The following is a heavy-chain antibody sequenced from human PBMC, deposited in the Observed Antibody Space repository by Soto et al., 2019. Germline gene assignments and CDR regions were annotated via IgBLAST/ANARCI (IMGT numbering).Heavy chain of an antibody. CDR3: AKDGIVVVPAALFDY. CDR1: GFTFSSYA. CDR2: ISGSGGST. V-gene: IGHV3-23*01. J-gene: IGHJ4*02. Sequence: EVQLLESGGGLVQPGGSLRLSCAASGFTFSSYAMSWVRQAPGKGLEGVSAISGSGGSTYYADSVKARFTISRDNSKNTLYLQMNSLRAEDTAVYYCAKDGIVVVPAALFDYWGQGTLVTVSS. D-gene: IGHD2-2*01.